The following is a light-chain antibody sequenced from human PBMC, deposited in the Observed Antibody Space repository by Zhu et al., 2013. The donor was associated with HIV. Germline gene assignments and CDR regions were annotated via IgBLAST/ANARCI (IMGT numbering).Light chain of an antibody. Sequence: QSALTQPASVSESPGQSITISCTGTSSDVGGYNFVSWYQQHPGKAPELMIYEVSNRPSGVSNRFSGSKSGNTASLTISGLQAEDEADYYCSSYTSSSTLPYVFGTGT. CDR1: SSDVGGYNF. V-gene: IGLV2-14*01. J-gene: IGLJ1*01. CDR2: EVS. CDR3: SSYTSSSTLPYV.